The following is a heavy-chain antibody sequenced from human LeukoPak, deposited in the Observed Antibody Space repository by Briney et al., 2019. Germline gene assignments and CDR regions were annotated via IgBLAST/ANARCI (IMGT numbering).Heavy chain of an antibody. CDR3: ARGGSSCYYYYYYMDV. CDR2: IYSGGST. CDR1: GFTVSSNY. D-gene: IGHD2-15*01. J-gene: IGHJ6*03. V-gene: IGHV3-66*02. Sequence: PGGSLRLSCAASGFTVSSNYMSWVRQAPGKGLEWVSVIYSGGSTYYADSVNGRFTISRDTSRNTLYLQMNSLRADETAVYYCARGGSSCYYYYYYMDVWGKGTTVTVSS.